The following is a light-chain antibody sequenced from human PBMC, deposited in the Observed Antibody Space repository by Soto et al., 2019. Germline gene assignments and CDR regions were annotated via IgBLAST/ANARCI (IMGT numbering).Light chain of an antibody. CDR1: QSVLYSSNNKNY. CDR2: WAS. V-gene: IGKV4-1*01. CDR3: QQYYSPWT. Sequence: DIVMTQSPDSLAVSLGERATINCKSSQSVLYSSNNKNYLAWYQQKPGQPPKLLIYWASTRESGVPDRFSGSGSGTTLTISSLQAEDVAVYYCQQYYSPWTFGQGTKVEIK. J-gene: IGKJ1*01.